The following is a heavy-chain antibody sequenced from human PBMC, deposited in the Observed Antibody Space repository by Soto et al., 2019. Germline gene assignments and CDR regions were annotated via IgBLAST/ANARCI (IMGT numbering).Heavy chain of an antibody. Sequence: VQLVESGGGLVQPGEALRLSCEVSGFTVSTYDMHWVRQAPGKSLEWVSIYSASGHIYYQDSVRGRFAISRDDAKNSLDLQMSSLRAGDTGVYFCARGQATGIFRGYMDVWGKGITVTVSS. D-gene: IGHD1-1*01. CDR3: ARGQATGIFRGYMDV. V-gene: IGHV3-13*01. J-gene: IGHJ6*03. CDR2: YSASGHI. CDR1: GFTVSTYD.